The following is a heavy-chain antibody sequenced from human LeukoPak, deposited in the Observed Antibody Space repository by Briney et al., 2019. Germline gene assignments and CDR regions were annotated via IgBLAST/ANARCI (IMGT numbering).Heavy chain of an antibody. CDR2: ISDSGDGT. J-gene: IGHJ4*02. CDR1: GFTFRTYA. D-gene: IGHD3-9*01. V-gene: IGHV3-23*01. Sequence: GGSLRLSCAASGFTFRTYAMSWVRQAPGKGLEWVSGISDSGDGTYYAESVKGRFTISRDNSKNTLYLQMNGLRAEDTAVYYCAKDMGHHILTGLDYWGQGTLVTVSS. CDR3: AKDMGHHILTGLDY.